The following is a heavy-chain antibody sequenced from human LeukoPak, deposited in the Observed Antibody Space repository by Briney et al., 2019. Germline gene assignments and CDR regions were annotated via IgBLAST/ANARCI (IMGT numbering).Heavy chain of an antibody. Sequence: GGSLRLSCATSGFTFSSNWMSWVRHVPGRGLDWVANIKPDGSAGYYAASVKGRFTVSRDNAKNSLYLQMNSLRVEDTAVYYCARTLYDFWSGYPNRPGGMDVWGQGTTVTVSS. J-gene: IGHJ6*02. CDR3: ARTLYDFWSGYPNRPGGMDV. CDR1: GFTFSSNW. D-gene: IGHD3-3*01. V-gene: IGHV3-7*01. CDR2: IKPDGSAG.